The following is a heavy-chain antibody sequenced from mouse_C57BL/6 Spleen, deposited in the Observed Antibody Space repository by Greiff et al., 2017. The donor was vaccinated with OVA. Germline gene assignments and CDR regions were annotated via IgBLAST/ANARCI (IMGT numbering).Heavy chain of an antibody. CDR3: ARGYYGSSYYFDY. Sequence: QVQLQQPGAELVRPGSSVKLSCKASGYTFTSYWMHWVKQSPIQGLEWIGNIDPSDSETHYNQKFKDKATLTVDKSTSTDYMQLSSLTSEDSAVYYCARGYYGSSYYFDYWGKGTTLTVSS. CDR1: GYTFTSYW. D-gene: IGHD1-1*01. J-gene: IGHJ2*01. V-gene: IGHV1-52*01. CDR2: IDPSDSET.